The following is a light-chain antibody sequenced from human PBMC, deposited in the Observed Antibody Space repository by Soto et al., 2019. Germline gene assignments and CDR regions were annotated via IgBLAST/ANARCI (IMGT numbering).Light chain of an antibody. CDR1: QHVLDSSNNKDY. J-gene: IGKJ4*01. CDR2: WSS. CDR3: HQYYSAPLT. V-gene: IGKV4-1*01. Sequence: DIVMTQSLDPLAVSMGYRATINCKPGQHVLDSSNNKDYLTWYQQKPGQPPKLLIYWSSTRESGVPDRFSGSGSGTDFTLTISSLQAEDVAVYYCHQYYSAPLTFGGGTKVDIK.